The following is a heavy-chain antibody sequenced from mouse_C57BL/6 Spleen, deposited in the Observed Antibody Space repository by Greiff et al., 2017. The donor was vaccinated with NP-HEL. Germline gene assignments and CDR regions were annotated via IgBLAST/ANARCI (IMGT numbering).Heavy chain of an antibody. CDR1: GYTFTSYW. D-gene: IGHD1-1*01. J-gene: IGHJ1*03. Sequence: QVQLQQSGAELVMPGASVKLSCKASGYTFTSYWMHWVKQRPGQGLEWIGEIDPSDSYTNYNQKFKGKSTLTVDKSSSTAYMQLSSLTSEDSAVYYCARSVYYYGSSSWYFDVWGTGTTVTVSS. CDR2: IDPSDSYT. CDR3: ARSVYYYGSSSWYFDV. V-gene: IGHV1-69*01.